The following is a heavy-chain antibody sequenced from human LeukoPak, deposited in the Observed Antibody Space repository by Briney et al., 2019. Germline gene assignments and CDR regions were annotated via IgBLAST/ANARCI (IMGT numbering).Heavy chain of an antibody. V-gene: IGHV4-59*01. J-gene: IGHJ4*02. CDR3: ARGYGGNSLTNY. CDR2: IYYSGST. CDR1: GGSISSYY. Sequence: SETLTLTCTVSGGSISSYYWNWIRQPPGKGLEWIGYIYYSGSTNYNPSLKSRTTISVDTSKNQFSLKLSSVTAADTAVYYCARGYGGNSLTNYSGQGTLVTVSS. D-gene: IGHD4-23*01.